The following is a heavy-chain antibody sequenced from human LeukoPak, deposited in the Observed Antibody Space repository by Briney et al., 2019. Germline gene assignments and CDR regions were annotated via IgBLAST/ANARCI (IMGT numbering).Heavy chain of an antibody. D-gene: IGHD3-10*02. V-gene: IGHV3-7*01. CDR2: IKKDGSEK. CDR3: AELGITMIGGV. CDR1: GFTFSSDW. J-gene: IGHJ6*04. Sequence: GGSLRLSCAASGFTFSSDWMNWVRQAPGKGLEWLASIKKDGSEKIYVDSVKGRFTISRDNAKNSLYLQMNSLRVEDTAVYYCAELGITMIGGVWGKGTTVTISS.